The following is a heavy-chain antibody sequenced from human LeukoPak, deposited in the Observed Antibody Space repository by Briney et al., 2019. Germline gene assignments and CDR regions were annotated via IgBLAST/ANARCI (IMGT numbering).Heavy chain of an antibody. J-gene: IGHJ4*02. V-gene: IGHV4-4*07. Sequence: PLETLSLTCTVSGGSISSYYWSWIRQPAGKGLEWIGRIYTSGSTNYNPSLKSRVTMSVDTSKNQFSLKLSSVTAADTAVYYCASGGDSSGYYPCDYWGQGTLVTVSS. CDR1: GGSISSYY. CDR3: ASGGDSSGYYPCDY. CDR2: IYTSGST. D-gene: IGHD3-22*01.